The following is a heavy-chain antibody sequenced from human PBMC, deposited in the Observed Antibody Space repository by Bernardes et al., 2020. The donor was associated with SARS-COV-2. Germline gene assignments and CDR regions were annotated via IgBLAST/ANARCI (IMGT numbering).Heavy chain of an antibody. CDR3: ARESDWNYVFDY. J-gene: IGHJ4*02. CDR2: ITSNSSYK. V-gene: IGHV3-21*01. Sequence: RVLDWGSCITSNSSYKYYADSVKGRFTISRDTAKKSLYLQMNSLRAEDTAVYFCARESDWNYVFDYWGQGTLV. D-gene: IGHD1-7*01.